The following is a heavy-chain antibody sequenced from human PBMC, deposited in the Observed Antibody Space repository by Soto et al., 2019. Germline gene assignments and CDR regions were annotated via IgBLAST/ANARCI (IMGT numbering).Heavy chain of an antibody. J-gene: IGHJ4*02. Sequence: GSLRLSCAASGFSFIDYVIHFFRHSAFKWLEWVAVMWYHGRDLFYTDSVKGRFTISRDNSKNTLFLQMNSLRADDTAVYYCARDQGGQSGNFIFDHWGQGALVTVSS. D-gene: IGHD1-26*01. CDR3: ARDQGGQSGNFIFDH. CDR1: GFSFIDYV. V-gene: IGHV3-33*01. CDR2: MWYHGRDL.